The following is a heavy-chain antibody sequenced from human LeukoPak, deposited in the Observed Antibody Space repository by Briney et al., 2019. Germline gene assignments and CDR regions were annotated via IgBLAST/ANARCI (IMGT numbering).Heavy chain of an antibody. V-gene: IGHV4-4*07. D-gene: IGHD1-1*01. Sequence: SEALLLTCTVPRGPIPCYYWGWIRQSAGKGLEWIERIYFTGSITYNLSLKSRDTLSLDTYKNQFSLKQSSVTAADTAVFYWARDSGTTIEVKFDAWGEGTLVTASS. CDR2: IYFTGSI. CDR3: ARDSGTTIEVKFDA. J-gene: IGHJ5*02. CDR1: RGPIPCYY.